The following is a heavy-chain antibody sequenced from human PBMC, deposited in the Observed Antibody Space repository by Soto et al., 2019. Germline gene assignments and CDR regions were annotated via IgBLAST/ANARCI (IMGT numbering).Heavy chain of an antibody. CDR3: AIYHYYAFWMGARHYMDA. J-gene: IGHJ6*03. V-gene: IGHV4-34*01. CDR2: INHSGST. D-gene: IGHD3-3*01. CDR1: GGSLSGYF. Sequence: QVHLEQWGAGLLKPSETLSLTCAVYGGSLSGYFWSWVRQPPGKGLEWIGEINHSGSTNYNPSLKSRVTISADTTKRQFCVRLSSVTAADSGIYYCAIYHYYAFWMGARHYMDAWGKGTTVTVSS.